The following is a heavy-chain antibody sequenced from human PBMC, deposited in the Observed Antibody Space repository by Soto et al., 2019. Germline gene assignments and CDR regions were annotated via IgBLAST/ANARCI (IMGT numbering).Heavy chain of an antibody. J-gene: IGHJ4*02. CDR3: AKDWAVGAADY. V-gene: IGHV3-30*18. D-gene: IGHD1-26*01. CDR1: GFTFSSYG. CDR2: ISYDGSNK. Sequence: PGGSLRLSCAASGFTFSSYGMHWVRQAPGKGLEWVAVISYDGSNKYYADSVKGRFTISRDNSKNTLYLQMNSLRAEDTAVYYCAKDWAVGAADYWGQGTLVTVSS.